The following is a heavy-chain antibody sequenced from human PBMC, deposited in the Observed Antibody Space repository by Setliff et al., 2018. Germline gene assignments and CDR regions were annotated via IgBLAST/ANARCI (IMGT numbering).Heavy chain of an antibody. Sequence: ASVKVSCKASGGSFNNYPISWVRQAPGHGLEWMGIIHTGGGSASYAQKLQGRVAKTSDTSTRTVYMEVNSVRSDDTATYYCARGGMAAAGRKGVFEYWGQGTQVTVSS. CDR3: ARGGMAAAGRKGVFEY. D-gene: IGHD6-13*01. V-gene: IGHV1-46*02. CDR2: IHTGGGSA. J-gene: IGHJ4*02. CDR1: GGSFNNYP.